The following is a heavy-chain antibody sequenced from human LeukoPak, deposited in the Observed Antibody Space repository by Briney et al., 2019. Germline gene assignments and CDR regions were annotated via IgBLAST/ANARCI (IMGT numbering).Heavy chain of an antibody. J-gene: IGHJ3*02. CDR3: AREFNHAFNI. CDR2: ISSSSSYI. CDR1: GFTFSSYW. V-gene: IGHV3-21*01. Sequence: GGSLRLSCAASGFTFSSYWMSWVRQAPGKGLEWVSSISSSSSYIYYADSVKGRFTISRDNAKNSLYLQMNSLRAEDTAVYYCAREFNHAFNIWGQGTMVTVSS.